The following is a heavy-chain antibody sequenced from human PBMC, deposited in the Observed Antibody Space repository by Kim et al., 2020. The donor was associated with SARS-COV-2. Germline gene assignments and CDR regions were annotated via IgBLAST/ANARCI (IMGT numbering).Heavy chain of an antibody. J-gene: IGHJ6*02. D-gene: IGHD5-18*01. V-gene: IGHV4-59*01. CDR1: GGSISSYY. CDR2: IYYSGST. Sequence: SETLSLTCTVSGGSISSYYWSWIRQPPGKGLEWIGYIYYSGSTNYNPSLKSRVTISVDTSKNQFSLKLSSVTAADTAVYYCAGTYSYGAWSGYYYYYGMDVWGQGTTVTVSS. CDR3: AGTYSYGAWSGYYYYYGMDV.